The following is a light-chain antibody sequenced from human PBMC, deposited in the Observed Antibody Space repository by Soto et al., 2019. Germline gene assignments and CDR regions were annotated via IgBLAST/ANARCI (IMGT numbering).Light chain of an antibody. CDR2: DIS. CDR3: CLYSVRYV. Sequence: QSALTQPRSVSGSPGQSVTISCTGTSSDIGGYTYVSWYQQHPGKAPKLLIYDISQRPSGVPDRFSGSRSGNTASLTISGLQADDEADYYCCLYSVRYVFGTGTKLTVL. J-gene: IGLJ1*01. V-gene: IGLV2-11*01. CDR1: SSDIGGYTY.